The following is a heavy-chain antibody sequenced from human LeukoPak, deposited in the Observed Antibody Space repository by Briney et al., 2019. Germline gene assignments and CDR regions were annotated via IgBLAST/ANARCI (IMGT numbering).Heavy chain of an antibody. CDR1: GFTFDDYA. CDR3: VKVTMLETVVVGAFDI. D-gene: IGHD5-18*01. J-gene: IGHJ3*02. CDR2: ISGDGGST. Sequence: PGGSLRLSCAASGFTFDDYAMHWVRQAPGKGLEWVSLISGDGGSTNYVDSVKGRFTISRDNSKNSLYLQMNSLRTEDTALYYCVKVTMLETVVVGAFDIWGQGTMVTVSS. V-gene: IGHV3-43*02.